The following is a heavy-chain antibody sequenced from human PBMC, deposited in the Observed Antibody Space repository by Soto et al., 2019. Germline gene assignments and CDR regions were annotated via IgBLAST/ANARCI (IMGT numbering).Heavy chain of an antibody. Sequence: PGESLKISCKGSGYSFTSYWIGWVRQMPGKGLELMGIIYPGDSDTRYSPSFQGQVTISADKSISTAYLQWSSLKASDTAMYYCARHKARLGYCSSTSCPYYYYGMDVWGQGTTVTVSS. J-gene: IGHJ6*02. CDR2: IYPGDSDT. V-gene: IGHV5-51*01. CDR3: ARHKARLGYCSSTSCPYYYYGMDV. D-gene: IGHD2-2*01. CDR1: GYSFTSYW.